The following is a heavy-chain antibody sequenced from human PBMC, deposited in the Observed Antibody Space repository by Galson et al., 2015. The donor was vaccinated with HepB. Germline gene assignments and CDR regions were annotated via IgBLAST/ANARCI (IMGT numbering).Heavy chain of an antibody. Sequence: SLRLSCAASGFTFSSYAMSWVRQAPGKGLEWVSAISGSGGSTYYADSVKGRFTISRDNSKNTLYLQMNSLRAEDTAVYYCAKAAPITMIVVVYLPYFDYWGQGTLVTVSS. CDR3: AKAAPITMIVVVYLPYFDY. J-gene: IGHJ4*02. CDR2: ISGSGGST. V-gene: IGHV3-23*01. CDR1: GFTFSSYA. D-gene: IGHD3-22*01.